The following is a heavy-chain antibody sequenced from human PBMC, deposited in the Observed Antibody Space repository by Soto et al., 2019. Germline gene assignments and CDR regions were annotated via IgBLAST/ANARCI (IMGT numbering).Heavy chain of an antibody. J-gene: IGHJ5*02. CDR2: ISGSGGST. CDR3: AKDLGGWSLNWFDP. CDR1: GFTFSSYA. Sequence: LRLSCAAPGFTFSSYAMSWVRQAPGKGLEWVSAISGSGGSTYYADSVKGRFTISRDNSKNTLYLQMNSLRAEDTAIYYCAKDLGGWSLNWFDPWGQGTLVTVSS. D-gene: IGHD6-19*01. V-gene: IGHV3-23*01.